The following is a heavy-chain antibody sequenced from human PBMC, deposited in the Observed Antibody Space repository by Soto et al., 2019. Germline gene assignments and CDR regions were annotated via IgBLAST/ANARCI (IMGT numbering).Heavy chain of an antibody. Sequence: LGESLKISCKGSGYSFTSYWIGWVRQMPGKGLEWMGIIYPGDSDTRYSPSFQGQVTISADKSISTAYLQWSSLKASDTAVYYCARHRDYGDYYYYGMDVWGQGTTVTVSS. V-gene: IGHV5-51*01. CDR2: IYPGDSDT. CDR1: GYSFTSYW. J-gene: IGHJ6*02. D-gene: IGHD4-17*01. CDR3: ARHRDYGDYYYYGMDV.